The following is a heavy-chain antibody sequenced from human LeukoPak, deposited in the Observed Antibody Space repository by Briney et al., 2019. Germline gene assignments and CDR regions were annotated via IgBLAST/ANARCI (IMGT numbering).Heavy chain of an antibody. V-gene: IGHV4-31*03. CDR1: GGPISSGGYY. Sequence: SETLSLTCTVSGGPISSGGYYWSWIRQHPGKGLEWIGYIYYSGSTYYNPSLKSRVTISVDTSKNQFSLKLSSVTAADTAVYYCARADGDYPYFDYWGQGTLVTVSS. CDR2: IYYSGST. D-gene: IGHD4-17*01. J-gene: IGHJ4*02. CDR3: ARADGDYPYFDY.